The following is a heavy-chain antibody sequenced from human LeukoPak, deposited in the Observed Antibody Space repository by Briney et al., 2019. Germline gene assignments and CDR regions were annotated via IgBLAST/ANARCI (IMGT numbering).Heavy chain of an antibody. D-gene: IGHD6-19*01. J-gene: IGHJ4*02. CDR2: ISGSGGST. CDR1: GFTFSSYA. CDR3: AGGQWPLGSGY. V-gene: IGHV3-23*01. Sequence: GGSLRLSCAASGFTFSSYAMSWVRQAPGKGLEWVSAISGSGGSTYYADSVKGRFTISRDNSKNTLYLQMNSLRAEDTAVYYCAGGQWPLGSGYWGQGTLVTVSS.